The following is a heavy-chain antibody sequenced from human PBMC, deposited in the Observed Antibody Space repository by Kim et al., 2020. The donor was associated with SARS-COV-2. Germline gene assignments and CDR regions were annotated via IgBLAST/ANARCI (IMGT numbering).Heavy chain of an antibody. Sequence: FQGRVTITADESTSTAYMELSSLRSEDTAVYYCARVREMATITPWQYFDYWGQGTLVTVSS. V-gene: IGHV1-69*01. CDR3: ARVREMATITPWQYFDY. D-gene: IGHD5-12*01. J-gene: IGHJ4*02.